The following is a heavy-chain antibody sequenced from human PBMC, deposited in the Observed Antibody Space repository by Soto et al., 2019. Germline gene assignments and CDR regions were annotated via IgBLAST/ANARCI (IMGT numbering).Heavy chain of an antibody. CDR1: GYTFTSYD. J-gene: IGHJ5*02. D-gene: IGHD3-3*01. Sequence: ASVKVSCKASGYTFTSYDINWVRQATGQGLEWMGWMNPNSGNTGYAQKFQGRVTMTRNTSISTAYMELSSLRSEDTAVYYCARENYDVWPGPNWFDPWGQGTLVTVSS. V-gene: IGHV1-8*01. CDR3: ARENYDVWPGPNWFDP. CDR2: MNPNSGNT.